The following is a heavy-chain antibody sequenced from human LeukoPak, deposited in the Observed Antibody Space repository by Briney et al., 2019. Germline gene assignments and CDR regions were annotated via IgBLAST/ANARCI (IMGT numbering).Heavy chain of an antibody. V-gene: IGHV3-11*06. CDR3: ARDQLGSGSGPFDY. CDR1: GFTLSDYY. Sequence: KPGGSLRLSCAASGFTLSDYYMSWIRQAPGKGLEWVSYISSRSSSTYTNDADPVKGRFTISRDDAKNSVYLQMNSLRAEDTAVYYCARDQLGSGSGPFDYWGQGTLVTVSS. CDR2: ISSRSSSTYT. J-gene: IGHJ4*02. D-gene: IGHD3-10*01.